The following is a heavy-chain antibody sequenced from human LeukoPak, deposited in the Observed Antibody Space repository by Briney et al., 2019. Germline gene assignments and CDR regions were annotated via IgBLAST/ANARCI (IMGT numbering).Heavy chain of an antibody. CDR2: ISGSGGST. Sequence: GSLRISCAASGFPFSSYAMSWVRPAPGKGLEWVSAISGSGGSTYYADSVKGRFTISRDNSKNTLYLQMNSLRAEDTAVYYCAKDDARWEGYYFDYWGQGTLVTVSS. J-gene: IGHJ4*02. D-gene: IGHD1-26*01. V-gene: IGHV3-23*01. CDR3: AKDDARWEGYYFDY. CDR1: GFPFSSYA.